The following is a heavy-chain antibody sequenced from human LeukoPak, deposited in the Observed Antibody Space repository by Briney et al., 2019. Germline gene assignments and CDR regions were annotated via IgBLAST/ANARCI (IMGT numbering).Heavy chain of an antibody. V-gene: IGHV3-33*01. CDR3: ATDSIVPATDFDF. D-gene: IGHD2-2*01. CDR1: EFTFSAYD. CDR2: ICSDGGKS. J-gene: IGHJ4*02. Sequence: AGSLRLSCAASEFTFSAYDMHWVRQPPGKGLEWVAVICSDGGKSYNSDSVKGRFTIFRDNSKNTLYLQMNSRRAEDTAVYYCATDSIVPATDFDFGAQGTVVTVS.